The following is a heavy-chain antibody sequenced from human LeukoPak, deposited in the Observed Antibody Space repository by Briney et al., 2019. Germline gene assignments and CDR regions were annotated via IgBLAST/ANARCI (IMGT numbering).Heavy chain of an antibody. CDR3: ATRGGYCSSTSCYMEGWFDP. Sequence: SVKVSCKASGGTFSSYAISWVRQAPGQGLEWMGGIIPIFGTANYAQKFQGRVTITTDESTSTAYMELSSLRSEDTAVYYCATRGGYCSSTSCYMEGWFDPWGQGTLVTVSS. CDR2: IIPIFGTA. D-gene: IGHD2-2*02. CDR1: GGTFSSYA. V-gene: IGHV1-69*05. J-gene: IGHJ5*02.